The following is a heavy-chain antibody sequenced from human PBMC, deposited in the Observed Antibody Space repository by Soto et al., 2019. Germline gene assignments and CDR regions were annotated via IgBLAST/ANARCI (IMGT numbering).Heavy chain of an antibody. CDR3: ASRDPGHX. V-gene: IGHV1-46*01. Sequence: ASVKVSFKASGYTFTTYYMHWVRQAPGQGLEWIGIISPDGGRTGYAKKFQGRVTMTRDTSTSTVYLELRSLRSEDTAVYYCASRDPGHXWGQGTLFTVSX. CDR1: GYTFTTYY. CDR2: ISPDGGRT. J-gene: IGHJ4*02.